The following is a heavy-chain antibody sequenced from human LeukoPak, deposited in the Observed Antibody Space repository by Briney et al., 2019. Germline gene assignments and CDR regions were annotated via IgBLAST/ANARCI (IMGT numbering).Heavy chain of an antibody. V-gene: IGHV3-30*02. Sequence: GGSLRLSCAASGFTFSSYGMHWVRQAPGKGLEWVAFIRYDGSNKYYADSVKGRFTISRDNSKNTLYLQMNSLRAEDTAVYYCAKDLTPYDILTPGDYWGQGTLVTVSS. CDR1: GFTFSSYG. CDR3: AKDLTPYDILTPGDY. CDR2: IRYDGSNK. D-gene: IGHD3-9*01. J-gene: IGHJ4*02.